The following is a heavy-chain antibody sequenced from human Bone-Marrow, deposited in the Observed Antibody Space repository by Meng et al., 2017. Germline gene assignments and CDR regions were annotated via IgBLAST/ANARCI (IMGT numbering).Heavy chain of an antibody. J-gene: IGHJ4*02. CDR3: ARYTVRYYGSGSYLPYFDY. Sequence: ASVKVSCKASGYTFTSYGISWVRQAPGQGLEWMGWISAYNGNTNYAQKLQGRVTMTTDTSTSTAYMELRSPRSDDTAVYYCARYTVRYYGSGSYLPYFDYWGQGTLVTVSS. V-gene: IGHV1-18*01. D-gene: IGHD3-10*01. CDR2: ISAYNGNT. CDR1: GYTFTSYG.